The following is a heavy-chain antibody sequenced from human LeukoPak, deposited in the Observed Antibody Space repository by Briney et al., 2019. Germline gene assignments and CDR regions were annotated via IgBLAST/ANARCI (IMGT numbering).Heavy chain of an antibody. CDR3: VKGGGSSGWYSYDY. V-gene: IGHV3-64D*06. CDR1: GFTFSSYA. J-gene: IGHJ4*02. Sequence: PGGSLRLSCSASGFTFSSYAMHWVRQAPGKGLEYVSAISGSGGSTYYADSVKGRFTISRDNSMQMSSLRTEDTSVYDCVKGGGSSGWYSYDYWGQGTLVTVSS. CDR2: ISGSGGST. D-gene: IGHD6-19*01.